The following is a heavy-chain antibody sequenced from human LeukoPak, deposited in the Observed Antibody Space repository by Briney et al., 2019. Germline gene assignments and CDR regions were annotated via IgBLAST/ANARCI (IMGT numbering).Heavy chain of an antibody. D-gene: IGHD4/OR15-4a*01. CDR1: GFTFSSSS. CDR2: ISGGSSTI. Sequence: GGSLRLSCAAFGFTFSSSSMNWVRQAPGKGLEWVSYISGGSSTIHYADSVKGRFTISRDNTKNSLYLQMNSLRAEDTAVYYCARFQGAHYWGQGTLVTVSS. CDR3: ARFQGAHY. V-gene: IGHV3-48*04. J-gene: IGHJ4*02.